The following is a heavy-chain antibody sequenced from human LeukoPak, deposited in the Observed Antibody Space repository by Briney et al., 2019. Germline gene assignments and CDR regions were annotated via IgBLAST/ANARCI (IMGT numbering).Heavy chain of an antibody. Sequence: PSETLSLTCTVSGGSISSYYWSWIRQPPGKGLEWIGYIYYSGSTNYNPSLKSRVTLSVDTSKNQFSPKLSSVTAADTAVYYCARGAMTTTSTFDYWGQGTLVTVSS. CDR3: ARGAMTTTSTFDY. D-gene: IGHD5-24*01. CDR1: GGSISSYY. J-gene: IGHJ4*02. V-gene: IGHV4-59*13. CDR2: IYYSGST.